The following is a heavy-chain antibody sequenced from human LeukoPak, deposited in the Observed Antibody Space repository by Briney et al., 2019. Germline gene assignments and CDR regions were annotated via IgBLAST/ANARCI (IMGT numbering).Heavy chain of an antibody. D-gene: IGHD3-3*01. CDR1: GFTFSSSG. Sequence: GGSLRLSCAASGFTFSSSGMHWVRQAPGKGLEWVTFIQNDASNKYYADSVKGRFTISRDNSKNTLYLQMNSLRAEDTAVYYCARGYYDFWSGSYYYYYYYMDVWGKGTTVTVSS. V-gene: IGHV3-30*02. CDR3: ARGYYDFWSGSYYYYYYYMDV. CDR2: IQNDASNK. J-gene: IGHJ6*03.